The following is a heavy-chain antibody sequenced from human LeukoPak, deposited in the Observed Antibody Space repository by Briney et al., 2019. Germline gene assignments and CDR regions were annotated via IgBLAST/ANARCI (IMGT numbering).Heavy chain of an antibody. V-gene: IGHV4-38-2*01. CDR2: IYHSGST. D-gene: IGHD2-2*01. CDR3: ATGSPRYCSSTSCYNPPDY. Sequence: SETLSLTCAVSGYSISSGYYWGWIRQPPGKGLEWIGSIYHSGSTYYNPPLKSRVTISVDTSKNQFSLKLSSVTAADTAVYYCATGSPRYCSSTSCYNPPDYWGQGTLVTVSS. CDR1: GYSISSGYY. J-gene: IGHJ4*02.